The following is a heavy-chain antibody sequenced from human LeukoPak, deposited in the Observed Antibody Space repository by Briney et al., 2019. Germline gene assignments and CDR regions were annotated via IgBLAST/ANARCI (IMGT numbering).Heavy chain of an antibody. V-gene: IGHV4-59*01. CDR1: GGSISSYY. CDR3: ARDLDMDWFDP. J-gene: IGHJ5*02. CDR2: IYYSGST. D-gene: IGHD2-2*03. Sequence: SETLSLTCTVSGGSISSYYWSWIRQPPGKGLEWIGYIYYSGSTNYNPSLKSRVTISVDTSKNQFSLKLSSVTAADTAVYYCARDLDMDWFDPWGQGTLITVSS.